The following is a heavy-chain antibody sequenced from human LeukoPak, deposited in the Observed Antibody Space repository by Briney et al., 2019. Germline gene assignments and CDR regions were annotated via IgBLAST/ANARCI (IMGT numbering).Heavy chain of an antibody. CDR3: ARNRGYSYVIDY. J-gene: IGHJ4*02. Sequence: PSETLSLTCTVSGGSISSGSYYWSWIRQPAGKGLEWIGRIYTSGSTNYNPSLKSRVTISVDTSKNQFSLKLSSVTAADTAVYYCARNRGYSYVIDYWGQGTLVTVSS. V-gene: IGHV4-61*02. D-gene: IGHD5-18*01. CDR1: GGSISSGSYY. CDR2: IYTSGST.